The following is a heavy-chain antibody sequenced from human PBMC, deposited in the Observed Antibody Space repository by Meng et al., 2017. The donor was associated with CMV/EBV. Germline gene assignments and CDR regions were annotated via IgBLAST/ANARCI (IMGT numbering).Heavy chain of an antibody. D-gene: IGHD1-26*01. J-gene: IGHJ6*02. Sequence: ASVKVSCKASGYTFTSYGISWVRQAPGQGLEWMGWISAYNGNTNYAQKLQGRVTMTTDTSTSTAYMELRSLRSDDTAVYYCAREGGSGSLPGVDGLISYCYYGMDVWGQGTTVTVSS. CDR1: GYTFTSYG. V-gene: IGHV1-18*01. CDR3: AREGGSGSLPGVDGLISYCYYGMDV. CDR2: ISAYNGNT.